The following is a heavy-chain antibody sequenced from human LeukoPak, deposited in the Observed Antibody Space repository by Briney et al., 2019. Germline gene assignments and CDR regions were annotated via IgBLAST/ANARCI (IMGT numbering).Heavy chain of an antibody. CDR1: GDTFTYTG. V-gene: IGHV1-18*01. D-gene: IGHD3-16*01. CDR3: ARDLGLNWFDP. CDR2: ISIYNRNT. Sequence: ASVKVSCKASGDTFTYTGFSWVRQAPGQGLEWMGWISIYNRNTNYAQRLQGRLTLTADTSTTTVYMELRSLRSDDTAVYYCARDLGLNWFDPWGQGTLVTVSS. J-gene: IGHJ5*02.